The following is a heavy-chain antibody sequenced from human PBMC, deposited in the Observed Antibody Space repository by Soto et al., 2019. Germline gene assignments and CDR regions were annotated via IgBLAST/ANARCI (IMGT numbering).Heavy chain of an antibody. CDR2: IFHSGTA. V-gene: IGHV4-61*03. CDR3: ARGTYKIDLHDAFDL. CDR1: GGSVNSGGYF. J-gene: IGHJ3*01. Sequence: QVHLQESGPGLVKPSETLSLTCTVSGGSVNSGGYFWTWIRQPPGKGLEWIGFIFHSGTANYSPSLKSRVSISLDKSTNRFSLRLNSVTAADTAVYYCARGTYKIDLHDAFDLWGQGTMVIVSS. D-gene: IGHD3-10*01.